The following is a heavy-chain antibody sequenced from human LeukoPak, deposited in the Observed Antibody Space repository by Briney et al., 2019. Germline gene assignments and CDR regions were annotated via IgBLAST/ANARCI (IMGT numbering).Heavy chain of an antibody. Sequence: PGGSLRLPCAVSGFTFSSYWMTWVRQAPGKGLEWVANIKQDGSEKYYVDSVKGRFTISRDNAKNSQYLQMNSLRAEDTAVYYCARGINWFDPWGQGTLVTVSS. J-gene: IGHJ5*02. CDR2: IKQDGSEK. CDR3: ARGINWFDP. CDR1: GFTFSSYW. D-gene: IGHD2-15*01. V-gene: IGHV3-7*04.